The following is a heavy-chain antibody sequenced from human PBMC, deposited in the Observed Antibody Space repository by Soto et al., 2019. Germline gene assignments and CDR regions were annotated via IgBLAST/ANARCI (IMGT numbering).Heavy chain of an antibody. CDR3: ARLSTGRFVDY. D-gene: IGHD1-26*01. J-gene: IGHJ4*02. CDR2: IYYTGTT. CDR1: GGSVSSDSFY. V-gene: IGHV4-61*01. Sequence: SETLSFTCTVSGGSVSSDSFYWSWIRQPPGKALEYIGHIYYTGTTNYNPSLKSRATISEDTSKNQFSLRLTSVTAADTAVYHCARLSTGRFVDYWGQGTLVTVSS.